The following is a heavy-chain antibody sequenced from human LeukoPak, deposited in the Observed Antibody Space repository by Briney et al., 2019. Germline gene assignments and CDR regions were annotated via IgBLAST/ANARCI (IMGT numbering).Heavy chain of an antibody. CDR3: ARGRWFGELLYPESPFDY. CDR1: GGSFSGYY. CDR2: INRSGST. D-gene: IGHD3-10*01. Sequence: PSETLSLTCAVYGGSFSGYYWSWIRQPPGKGLEWIGEINRSGSTNYNPSLKSRVTISVDTSKNQFSLKLSSVTAADTAVYYCARGRWFGELLYPESPFDYWGQGTLVTVSS. J-gene: IGHJ4*02. V-gene: IGHV4-34*01.